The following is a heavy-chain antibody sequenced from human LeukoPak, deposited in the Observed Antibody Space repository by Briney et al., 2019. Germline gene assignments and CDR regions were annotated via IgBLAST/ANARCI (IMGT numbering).Heavy chain of an antibody. V-gene: IGHV4-38-2*02. CDR3: ARAGIAVAGTSWYYFDY. CDR1: GYSISSGYF. D-gene: IGHD6-19*01. CDR2: IYHSGST. J-gene: IGHJ4*02. Sequence: PSETLSLTCTVSGYSISSGYFWGWVRQPPGKGLEWIGNIYHSGSTYYNPSLKSRVTISVDTSKNQFSLKLSSVTAADTAVYYCARAGIAVAGTSWYYFDYWGQGALVTVSS.